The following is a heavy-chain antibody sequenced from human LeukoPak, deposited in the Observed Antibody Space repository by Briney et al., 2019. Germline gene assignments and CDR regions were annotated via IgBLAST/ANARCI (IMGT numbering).Heavy chain of an antibody. Sequence: SETLSLTCTVSGGSTSSSTNYWGWIRQPPGKGLEWIGSMHYSGSTYYNPSLKSRVTISVDTSKNQFSLKLSSVTAADTAVYYCASRSTSGRNYYYYYYMDVWGKGTTVTVSS. V-gene: IGHV4-39*01. CDR1: GGSTSSSTNY. J-gene: IGHJ6*03. D-gene: IGHD2-2*01. CDR2: MHYSGST. CDR3: ASRSTSGRNYYYYYYMDV.